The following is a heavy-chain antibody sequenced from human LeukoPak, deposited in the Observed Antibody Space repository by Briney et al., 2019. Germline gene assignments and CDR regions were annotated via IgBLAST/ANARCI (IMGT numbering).Heavy chain of an antibody. Sequence: SETLSLTCSVSGDSITSTSYYWGWIRQPPEKGLEWIGSVYYTGGTYYSPSLKSRVAISVDTSKNQFSLKLSSVTAADTAVYYCARSRGYSYGTTFLDYWGQGTLVTVSS. CDR2: VYYTGGT. V-gene: IGHV4-39*01. J-gene: IGHJ4*02. CDR1: GDSITSTSYY. D-gene: IGHD5-18*01. CDR3: ARSRGYSYGTTFLDY.